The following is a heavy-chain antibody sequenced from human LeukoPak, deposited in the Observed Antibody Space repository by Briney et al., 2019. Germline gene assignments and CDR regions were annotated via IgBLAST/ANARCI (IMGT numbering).Heavy chain of an antibody. Sequence: SETLSLTCTVSGGSISSSSYYWGWIRQPPGKGLEWIGSIYYSGSTYYNPSLKSRVTISVDTSKNQFSLKLSSVTAADTAVYYCARQQVGATNIRWFGPWGQGTLVTVSS. CDR3: ARQQVGATNIRWFGP. CDR2: IYYSGST. J-gene: IGHJ5*02. CDR1: GGSISSSSYY. V-gene: IGHV4-39*01. D-gene: IGHD1-26*01.